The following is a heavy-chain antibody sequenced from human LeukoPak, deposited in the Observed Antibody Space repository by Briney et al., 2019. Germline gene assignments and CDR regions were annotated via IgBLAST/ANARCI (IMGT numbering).Heavy chain of an antibody. Sequence: GGSLRLSCAASGFTFSIYWMSWVRQAPGKGLEWVANIKQDGSEKYYVDSVKGRFTISRDNAKNSLYLQMNSLRAEDTAVYYCARDDSYVWFGYYYGMDVWGQGTTVTVSS. J-gene: IGHJ6*02. D-gene: IGHD3-10*01. CDR1: GFTFSIYW. CDR3: ARDDSYVWFGYYYGMDV. CDR2: IKQDGSEK. V-gene: IGHV3-7*01.